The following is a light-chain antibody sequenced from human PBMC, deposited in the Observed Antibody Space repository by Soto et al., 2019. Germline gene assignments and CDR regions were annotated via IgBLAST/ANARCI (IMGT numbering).Light chain of an antibody. CDR1: SSNIGSNT. CDR3: ATWDDRLNGWV. J-gene: IGLJ3*02. V-gene: IGLV1-44*01. CDR2: NNN. Sequence: QSVLTQPPSASGTPGQRVTISCSGSSSNIGSNTVSWYQQFPGTAPKLLIYNNNQRPSGVPDRFSGSKSDTSASLAISGLQSEDEAHYYCATWDDRLNGWVFGGGTKVTVL.